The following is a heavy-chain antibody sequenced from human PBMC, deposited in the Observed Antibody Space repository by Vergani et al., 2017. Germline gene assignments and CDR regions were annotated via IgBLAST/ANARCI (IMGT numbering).Heavy chain of an antibody. CDR2: ISGSGGST. J-gene: IGHJ4*02. V-gene: IGHV3-23*01. CDR1: GFTFSSYA. D-gene: IGHD3-10*01. Sequence: EVQLLESGGGLVQPGGSLRLSCAASGFTFSSYAMSWVRQAPGKGLEWVSAISGSGGSTYYADSVKGRFTISRDNSKNTLYLQMNSLRAEDTAVYYCAKETVVRGVIPYYFDYWGQGTLVTVSS. CDR3: AKETVVRGVIPYYFDY.